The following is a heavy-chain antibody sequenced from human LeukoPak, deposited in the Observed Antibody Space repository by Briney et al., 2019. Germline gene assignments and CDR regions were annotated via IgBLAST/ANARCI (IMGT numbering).Heavy chain of an antibody. D-gene: IGHD4-11*01. Sequence: GGSLRLSCAASGFTFSSYSMNWVRQAPGKGLEWVSSISSSSSYIYYADSVKGRCTITRDNDKNSMYLQMNRLRAADTAVYYCARADQQYYFDYWGQGTLVTVSS. CDR3: ARADQQYYFDY. CDR2: ISSSSSYI. CDR1: GFTFSSYS. J-gene: IGHJ4*02. V-gene: IGHV3-21*01.